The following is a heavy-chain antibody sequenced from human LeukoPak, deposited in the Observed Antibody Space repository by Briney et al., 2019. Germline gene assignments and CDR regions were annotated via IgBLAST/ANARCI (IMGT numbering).Heavy chain of an antibody. CDR3: ARDNSLGDSAWWFDP. CDR2: INPSGDNT. CDR1: GYTFTSYY. V-gene: IGHV1-46*01. D-gene: IGHD5-12*01. Sequence: ASVKVSCKASGYTFTSYYLHWVRQAPGQGLEWMGIINPSGDNTWYAQKFQGRVTLTRDMATSTDYMEVSSLRSEDTAVYYCARDNSLGDSAWWFDPWGQGTLVTVSS. J-gene: IGHJ5*02.